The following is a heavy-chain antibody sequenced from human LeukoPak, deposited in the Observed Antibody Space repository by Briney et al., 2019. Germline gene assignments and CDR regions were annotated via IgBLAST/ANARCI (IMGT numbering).Heavy chain of an antibody. Sequence: PGGSLRLSCAASGFTFSSYSMNWVRQAPGKGLEWVSSISTSSIYIYYADSLKGRFTISRDNAKHSLYLQMNSLRAEDTAVYYCARSGKVGATLIDAFNIWGQGTMVTVSS. CDR3: ARSGKVGATLIDAFNI. J-gene: IGHJ3*02. CDR2: ISTSSIYI. V-gene: IGHV3-21*01. CDR1: GFTFSSYS. D-gene: IGHD1-26*01.